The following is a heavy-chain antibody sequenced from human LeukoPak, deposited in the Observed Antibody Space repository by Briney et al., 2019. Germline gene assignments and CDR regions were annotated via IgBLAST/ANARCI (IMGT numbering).Heavy chain of an antibody. CDR1: GYTFTVYY. CDR3: AREYYDSSGYYSYYFDY. D-gene: IGHD3-22*01. J-gene: IGHJ4*02. CDR2: ISPNSGGT. Sequence: GASVKVSCKASGYTFTVYYMHWVRQAPGQGLEWMGWISPNSGGTNYAQNFQGRVTMTRDTSISTAYMELSRLRSDDTAVYYCAREYYDSSGYYSYYFDYWGQGTLVTVSS. V-gene: IGHV1-2*02.